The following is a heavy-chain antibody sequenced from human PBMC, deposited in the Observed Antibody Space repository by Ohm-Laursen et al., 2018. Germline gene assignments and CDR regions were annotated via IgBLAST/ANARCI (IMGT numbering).Heavy chain of an antibody. V-gene: IGHV3-64*01. CDR3: AKTPETYYFDY. CDR2: ISSNGGST. J-gene: IGHJ4*02. CDR1: GFTFSSYA. Sequence: SLRLSCTASGFTFSSYAMHWVRQAPGKGLEYVSAISSNGGSTYYANSVKGRFTISRDNSKNTLYLQMGSLRAEDTAVYHCAKTPETYYFDYWGQGTLVTVSS.